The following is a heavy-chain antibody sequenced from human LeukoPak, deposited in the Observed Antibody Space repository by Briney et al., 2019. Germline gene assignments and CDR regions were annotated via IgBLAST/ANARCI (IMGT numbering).Heavy chain of an antibody. CDR1: GGSISSGSYY. Sequence: PSETLSLTCTVSGGSISSGSYYWSWIRQPAGKGLEWIGRIYTSGSTNYNPSLKSRVTISVDTSKNQFSLKLSSVTAADTAVYYCARGLYGYAFDIWGQGTMVTVSS. D-gene: IGHD3-16*01. V-gene: IGHV4-61*02. CDR3: ARGLYGYAFDI. CDR2: IYTSGST. J-gene: IGHJ3*02.